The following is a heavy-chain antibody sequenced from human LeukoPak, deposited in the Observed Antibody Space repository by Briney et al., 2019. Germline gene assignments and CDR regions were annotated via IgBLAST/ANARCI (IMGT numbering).Heavy chain of an antibody. Sequence: PGGSLRLSCAASGFTFSDYYMSWIRQAPGKGLEWVSYISSSGSTIYYADSVKGRFTISRDNAKNSLYLQMNSLRAEDTAVYYCARVEEWELNQFDPWGQGTLVTVSS. J-gene: IGHJ5*02. V-gene: IGHV3-11*01. D-gene: IGHD1-26*01. CDR2: ISSSGSTI. CDR3: ARVEEWELNQFDP. CDR1: GFTFSDYY.